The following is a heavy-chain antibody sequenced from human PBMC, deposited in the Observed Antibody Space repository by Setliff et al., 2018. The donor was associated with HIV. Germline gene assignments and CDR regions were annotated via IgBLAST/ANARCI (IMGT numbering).Heavy chain of an antibody. CDR2: THHSGST. CDR3: ARHLLRGYIYIVFDY. CDR1: NYC. Sequence: KTSETLSLTCAVSNYCWGWIRQPPGKGLEWIGSTHHSGSTYYNPSLNSRVTISVDTSKNRFSLKLRSVTAADTAVYYCARHLLRGYIYIVFDYWGQGTLVTVSS. J-gene: IGHJ4*02. D-gene: IGHD5-18*01. V-gene: IGHV4-38-2*01.